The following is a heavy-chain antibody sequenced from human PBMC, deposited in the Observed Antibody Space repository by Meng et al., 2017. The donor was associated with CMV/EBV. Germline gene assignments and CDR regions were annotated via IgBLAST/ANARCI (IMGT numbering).Heavy chain of an antibody. CDR3: ARTFVAGTVLGGVDY. D-gene: IGHD6-19*01. V-gene: IGHV3-30-3*01. CDR1: GFTFSSYA. CDR2: ITYDGSNK. J-gene: IGHJ4*02. Sequence: GGSLRLSCAAAGFTFSSYAMHGVRQAPGKGLEGVAVITYDGSNKYYADSVKGRFTISRDNSKNTLYLQLNSLRAEDTAVYYCARTFVAGTVLGGVDYWGQGTLVTVSS.